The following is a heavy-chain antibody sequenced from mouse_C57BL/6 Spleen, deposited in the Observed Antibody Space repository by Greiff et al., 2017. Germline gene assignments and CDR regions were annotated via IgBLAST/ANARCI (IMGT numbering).Heavy chain of an antibody. CDR1: GFTFSDYG. CDR2: ISSGSSTI. V-gene: IGHV5-17*01. Sequence: EVKLVESGGGLVKPGGSLKLSCAASGFTFSDYGMHWVRQAPEKGLEWVAYISSGSSTIYYAATVKGRFTISRDNAKNTRFLQMTGLRSEDTAMYYCARNDLYYVDYWGQGATLTVSS. J-gene: IGHJ2*01. CDR3: ARNDLYYVDY. D-gene: IGHD2-13*01.